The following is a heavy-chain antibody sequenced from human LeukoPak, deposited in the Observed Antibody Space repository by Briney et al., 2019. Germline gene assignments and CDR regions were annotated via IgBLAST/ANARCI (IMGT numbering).Heavy chain of an antibody. CDR3: ARRGRLQLRD. D-gene: IGHD5-24*01. CDR2: INHSGST. J-gene: IGHJ4*02. Sequence: PSETLSLTCAVYGGSFSGYYWSWIRQPPEKGLERIGEINHSGSTNYNPSLKSRVTISVDTSKNQSSLKLSSVTAADTAVYYCARRGRLQLRDWGQGTLVTVSS. V-gene: IGHV4-34*01. CDR1: GGSFSGYY.